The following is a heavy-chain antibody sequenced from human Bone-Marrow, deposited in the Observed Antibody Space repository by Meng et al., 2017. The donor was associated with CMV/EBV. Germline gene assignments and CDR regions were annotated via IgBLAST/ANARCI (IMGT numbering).Heavy chain of an antibody. D-gene: IGHD3-3*01. CDR1: GYTFTGYY. J-gene: IGHJ4*02. CDR3: AREWRLDFDY. Sequence: ASVKVSCKASGYTFTGYYMHWVRQAPGQGLEWMGWINPNSGGTNYAQKFQGRVTMTTDTSTSTAYMELRSLRSDDTAVYYCAREWRLDFDYWGQGTLVTVSS. CDR2: INPNSGGT. V-gene: IGHV1-2*02.